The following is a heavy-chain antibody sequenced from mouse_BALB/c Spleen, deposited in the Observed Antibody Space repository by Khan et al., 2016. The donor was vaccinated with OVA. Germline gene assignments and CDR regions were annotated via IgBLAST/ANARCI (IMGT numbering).Heavy chain of an antibody. Sequence: EVELVESGGGLVKPGGSLKLSCAASGFTFSTYAMSWVRQTPEKRLEWVATISGVGSYFYYPDSVKGRFTISRDNAKNTLYLQMSSLRSEDTAIYYCGRHDDGYYYLDYWGQGTTLTVSS. J-gene: IGHJ2*01. D-gene: IGHD2-3*01. V-gene: IGHV5-9-3*01. CDR1: GFTFSTYA. CDR2: ISGVGSYF. CDR3: GRHDDGYYYLDY.